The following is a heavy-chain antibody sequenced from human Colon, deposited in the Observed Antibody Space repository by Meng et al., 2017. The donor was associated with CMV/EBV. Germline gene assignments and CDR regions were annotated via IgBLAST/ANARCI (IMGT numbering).Heavy chain of an antibody. CDR1: GFSLSNYE. CDR3: ARDRRPDNFWGGASVNPNWFDP. D-gene: IGHD3-3*01. Sequence: GESLKISCVVSGFSLSNYEMNWVRQAPGEGLEWTSFMSSSGITIEYADSVKGRFTMSREKNSLYLQMNSLRAEDTAVYYCARDRRPDNFWGGASVNPNWFDPWGQGTLVTVSS. J-gene: IGHJ5*02. CDR2: MSSSGITI. V-gene: IGHV3-48*03.